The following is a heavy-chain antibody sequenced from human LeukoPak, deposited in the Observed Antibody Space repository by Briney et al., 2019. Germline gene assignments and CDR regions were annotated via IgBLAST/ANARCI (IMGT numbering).Heavy chain of an antibody. Sequence: SETLSLTCTVSGVSISSYYWSWTRQAPGKGLEWIGYIYYSGSTNYNPSLKSRVTISVDSSKNQFSLKLSSVTAADTAVYYCARRFDTSGWVDYWGQGTLVTVSS. D-gene: IGHD6-19*01. V-gene: IGHV4-59*08. J-gene: IGHJ4*02. CDR2: IYYSGST. CDR1: GVSISSYY. CDR3: ARRFDTSGWVDY.